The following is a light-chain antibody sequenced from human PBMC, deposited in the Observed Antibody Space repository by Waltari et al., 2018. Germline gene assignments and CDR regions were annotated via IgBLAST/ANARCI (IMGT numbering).Light chain of an antibody. J-gene: IGKJ3*01. V-gene: IGKV1-39*01. Sequence: DIQMTQSPSSLSASVGDRVTITCRASQSISNYLNWYQQKPGAAPKLLIFAASSLQSGVPSRFGGSGSGTEFTLTISSLHAEDFATYYCQQSYSAVTFGPGTKVDIK. CDR2: AAS. CDR1: QSISNY. CDR3: QQSYSAVT.